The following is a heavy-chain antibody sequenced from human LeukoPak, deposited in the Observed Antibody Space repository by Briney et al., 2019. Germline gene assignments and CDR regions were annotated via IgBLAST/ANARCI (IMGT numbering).Heavy chain of an antibody. Sequence: GRSLRLSCAASGFSVSGKFMSWVRQAPGKGLEWVSIIHYDGKIRYAGSVGGRFTIYRDDSENTLFLQMNSLRVDDTAVYFCASGDGYLQPYWGQGTLVTVSS. CDR2: IHYDGKI. CDR1: GFSVSGKF. V-gene: IGHV3-53*01. J-gene: IGHJ4*02. D-gene: IGHD2-21*01. CDR3: ASGDGYLQPY.